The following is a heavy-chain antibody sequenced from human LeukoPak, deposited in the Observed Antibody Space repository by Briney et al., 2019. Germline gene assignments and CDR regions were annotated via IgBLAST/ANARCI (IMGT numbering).Heavy chain of an antibody. CDR1: GYTFTGYY. D-gene: IGHD3-22*01. V-gene: IGHV1-2*02. J-gene: IGHJ4*02. CDR2: INPNTSGT. Sequence: ASVKVSCKASGYTFTGYYMHWVRQAPGQGLEWMGWINPNTSGTDYAQKFQGRVTMTTDTSTSTAYMELRSLRSDDTAVYYCARDYYYDSSGYNFDYWGQGTLVTVSS. CDR3: ARDYYYDSSGYNFDY.